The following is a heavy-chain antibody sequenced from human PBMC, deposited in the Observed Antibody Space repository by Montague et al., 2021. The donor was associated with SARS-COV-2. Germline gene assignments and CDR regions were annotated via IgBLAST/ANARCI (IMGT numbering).Heavy chain of an antibody. Sequence: SETLSLTCNVSGDSITNTRYFWGWIRQPPGKALEWIGSIYHNGKTYYNPSLERRALLSIDTFKNQFSLRLSSVIASDTAVYYCAVELNYFFDYWGQGFLASVSS. D-gene: IGHD1-7*01. V-gene: IGHV4-39*01. CDR1: GDSITNTRYF. CDR2: IYHNGKT. CDR3: AVELNYFFDY. J-gene: IGHJ4*02.